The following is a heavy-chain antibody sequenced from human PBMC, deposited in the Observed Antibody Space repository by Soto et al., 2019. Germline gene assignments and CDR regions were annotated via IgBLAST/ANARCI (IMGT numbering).Heavy chain of an antibody. CDR1: GGSISSYY. J-gene: IGHJ6*03. V-gene: IGHV4-59*01. CDR3: AGGLRFLEWLLPTAYYMDV. Sequence: SETLSLTCTVSGGSISSYYWSWIRQPPGKGXEWIGYIYYSGSTNYNPSLKSRVTISVDTSKNQFSLKLSSVTAADTAVYYCAGGLRFLEWLLPTAYYMDVWGKGTTVTVSS. D-gene: IGHD3-3*01. CDR2: IYYSGST.